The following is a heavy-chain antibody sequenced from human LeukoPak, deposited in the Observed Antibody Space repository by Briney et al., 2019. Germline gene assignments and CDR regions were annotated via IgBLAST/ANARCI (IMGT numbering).Heavy chain of an antibody. J-gene: IGHJ4*02. CDR1: GFNVSSNY. D-gene: IGHD6-6*01. CDR3: ASKGSIAARHGFDY. CDR2: IYSGGST. Sequence: GGSLRLSCAASGFNVSSNYMSWFRQAAGQGLQSVSVIYSGGSTYYADSVKGRFTISRDNSKNTLYLQMNSLRAEDTAVYYCASKGSIAARHGFDYWGQGTLVTVSS. V-gene: IGHV3-66*02.